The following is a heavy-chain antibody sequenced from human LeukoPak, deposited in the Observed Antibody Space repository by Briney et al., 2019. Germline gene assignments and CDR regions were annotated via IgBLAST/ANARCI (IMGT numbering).Heavy chain of an antibody. J-gene: IGHJ2*01. D-gene: IGHD1-1*01. CDR2: ISYDGSNK. Sequence: GGSLRLSCAASGFTFSSYAMHWVRQAPGKGLEWVAVISYDGSNKYYADSVKGRFSISRDNSRNTLYLQMNSLRVEDTAVYYCAKEARTHYWYFDLWGRGTLVTVSS. CDR3: AKEARTHYWYFDL. V-gene: IGHV3-30*18. CDR1: GFTFSSYA.